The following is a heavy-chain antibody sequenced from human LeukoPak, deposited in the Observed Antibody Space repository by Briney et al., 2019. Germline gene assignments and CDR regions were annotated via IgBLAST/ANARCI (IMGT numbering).Heavy chain of an antibody. CDR1: GGSISSGGYY. D-gene: IGHD5-12*01. J-gene: IGHJ6*02. CDR2: IYYSGST. V-gene: IGHV4-31*03. CDR3: ARARVMSGYDFYYYYYGMDV. Sequence: PSQTLSLTCTVSGGSISSGGYYWSWIRQHPGKGLEWIGYIYYSGSTYYNPSLKSRVTISVDTSKNQFSLKLSSVTAADTAVYYCARARVMSGYDFYYYYYGMDVWGQGTTVTVSS.